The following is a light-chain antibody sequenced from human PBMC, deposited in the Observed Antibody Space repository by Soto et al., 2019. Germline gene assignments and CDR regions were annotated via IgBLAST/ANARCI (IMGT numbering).Light chain of an antibody. J-gene: IGKJ2*01. CDR2: AAS. V-gene: IGKV1-9*01. CDR3: QQYDTLPPYT. CDR1: QGIGSY. Sequence: IQLTQSPSSLSASVGDRVTITCRASQGIGSYFAWYQQKPGKAPKLLIYAASTLRSGVPSRFSGSGSGTDFTLTISSLQPEDIATYYCQQYDTLPPYTFGQGTKVELK.